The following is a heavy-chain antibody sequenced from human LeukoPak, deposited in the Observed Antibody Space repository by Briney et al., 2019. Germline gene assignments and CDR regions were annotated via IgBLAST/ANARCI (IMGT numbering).Heavy chain of an antibody. J-gene: IGHJ3*01. D-gene: IGHD4/OR15-4a*01. CDR3: ARVGAATYAFDV. Sequence: PGGSLRLSCAASGFSSSSYWVHWVRQAPGEGLGWVSRIKTDGSSTDYADSVKGRFTVSRDNAKNTLYLQVNSLRAEDTAMYYCARVGAATYAFDVWGQGTMVTVSS. CDR2: IKTDGSST. CDR1: GFSSSSYW. V-gene: IGHV3-74*01.